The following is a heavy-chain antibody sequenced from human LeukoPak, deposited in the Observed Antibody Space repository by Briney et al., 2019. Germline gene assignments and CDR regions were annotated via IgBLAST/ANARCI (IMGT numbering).Heavy chain of an antibody. J-gene: IGHJ2*01. CDR3: AFDTPIAAAGTGRYFDL. Sequence: SETLSLTCTVSGGSISSSSYYWGWIRQPPGKGLEWIGSLSYSGSTYYNPSLKSRVTISVDTSKNQFSLKLSSVTAADTAVYYCAFDTPIAAAGTGRYFDLWGRGTLVTVSS. D-gene: IGHD6-13*01. V-gene: IGHV4-39*01. CDR2: LSYSGST. CDR1: GGSISSSSYY.